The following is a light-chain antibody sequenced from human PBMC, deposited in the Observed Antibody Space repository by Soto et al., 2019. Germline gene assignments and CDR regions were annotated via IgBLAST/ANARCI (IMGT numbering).Light chain of an antibody. CDR2: GAS. CDR1: QSVSSNY. Sequence: ETVLPPSLGTMSFSPVERAPLSFRARQSVSSNYLAWYQQKPVQAPRLLIYGASSRATGIPDRFSGSGYGTAFTLPISRLEPPDFAAYYCLKHGDSFPRTGGQGTKGDIK. V-gene: IGKV3-20*01. J-gene: IGKJ1*01. CDR3: LKHGDSFPRT.